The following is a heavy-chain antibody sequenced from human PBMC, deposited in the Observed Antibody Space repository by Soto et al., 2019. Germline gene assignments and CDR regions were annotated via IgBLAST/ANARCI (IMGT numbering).Heavy chain of an antibody. CDR3: ARDPKTSGGQHWAFNYFDS. V-gene: IGHV3-30-3*01. Sequence: GGSLRLSCAASGFTFSSYAMHWVRQAPGKGLEWVAVISYDGSNKYYADSVKGRFTISRDNSKNTLYLQMNSLRPEDAAVYYCARDPKTSGGQHWAFNYFDSWGQGTLVTVSS. CDR1: GFTFSSYA. CDR2: ISYDGSNK. D-gene: IGHD7-27*01. J-gene: IGHJ4*02.